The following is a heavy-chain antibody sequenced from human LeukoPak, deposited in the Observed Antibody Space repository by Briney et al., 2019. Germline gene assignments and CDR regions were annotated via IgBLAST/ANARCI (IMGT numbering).Heavy chain of an antibody. CDR3: ARHDYGDYAGRLFDY. CDR1: GGSISSSSYY. D-gene: IGHD4-17*01. V-gene: IGHV4-39*01. CDR2: IYYSGST. Sequence: SETLSLTCTVSGGSISSSSYYWGWIRQPPGKGLEWIGSIYYSGSTYYNPSLKSRVTIYVDTSKNQFSLKLSSVTAADTAVYYCARHDYGDYAGRLFDYWGQGTLVTVSS. J-gene: IGHJ4*02.